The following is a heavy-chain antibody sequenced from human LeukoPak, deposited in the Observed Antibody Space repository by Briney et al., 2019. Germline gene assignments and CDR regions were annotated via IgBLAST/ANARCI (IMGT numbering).Heavy chain of an antibody. CDR3: ARLSWHCSSTSCPASMDV. CDR2: INHSGST. CDR1: GGSFSGYY. Sequence: SETLSPTCAVYGGSFSGYYWSWIRQPPGKGLEWIGEINHSGSTNYNPSLKSRVTISVDTSKNQFSLKLSFVTAADTAVYYCARLSWHCSSTSCPASMDVWGKGTTVTVSS. V-gene: IGHV4-34*01. D-gene: IGHD2-2*01. J-gene: IGHJ6*03.